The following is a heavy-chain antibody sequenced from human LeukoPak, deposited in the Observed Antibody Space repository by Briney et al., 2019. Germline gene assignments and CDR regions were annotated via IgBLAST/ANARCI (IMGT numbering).Heavy chain of an antibody. J-gene: IGHJ4*02. D-gene: IGHD1-1*01. CDR3: ARGSATGLAY. CDR2: IDRSGST. CDR1: GGSFSGYS. Sequence: SETLSLTCAVYGGSFSGYSWTWIRRPPGKGLEWIGEIDRSGSTNYNPALKSRLTISVDTSKNQFSLKLNSVTAADTAVYYCARGSATGLAYWGQGTLVTVSS. V-gene: IGHV4-34*01.